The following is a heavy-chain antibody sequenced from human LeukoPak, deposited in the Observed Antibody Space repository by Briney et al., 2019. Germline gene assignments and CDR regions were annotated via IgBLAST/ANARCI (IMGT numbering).Heavy chain of an antibody. D-gene: IGHD3-22*01. CDR1: GGSFSGYY. CDR2: INHSGST. Sequence: TSETLSLTCAVYGGSFSGYYWSWIRQPPRRGLEWMGEINHSGSTNYNPSLKSRVTISVKTSKNQSSLKPSSVTAADTAVYYWARVTGYMIEDYFDYWGQGTLVTVSS. CDR3: ARVTGYMIEDYFDY. V-gene: IGHV4-34*01. J-gene: IGHJ4*02.